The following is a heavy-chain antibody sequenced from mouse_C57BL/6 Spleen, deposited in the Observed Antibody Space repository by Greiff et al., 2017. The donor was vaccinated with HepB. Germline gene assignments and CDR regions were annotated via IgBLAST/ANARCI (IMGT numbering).Heavy chain of an antibody. CDR3: ARERDDGHTWFAY. Sequence: QVQLQQPGAELVKPGASVKLSCKASGYTFTSYWMHWVKQRPGRGLEWIGRIEPNSGGTKYNEKFKSKATLTVDKPSSTAYMQLSSLTSEDSAVYYCARERDDGHTWFAYWGQGTLVTVSA. V-gene: IGHV1-72*01. D-gene: IGHD2-3*01. CDR1: GYTFTSYW. CDR2: IEPNSGGT. J-gene: IGHJ3*01.